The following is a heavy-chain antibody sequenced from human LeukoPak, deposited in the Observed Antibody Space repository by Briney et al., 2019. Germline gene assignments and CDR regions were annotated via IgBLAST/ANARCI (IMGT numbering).Heavy chain of an antibody. CDR2: FYYSGST. V-gene: IGHV4-59*08. J-gene: IGHJ5*02. CDR3: ARLVVVATTPGVRWFDP. CDR1: GGSISSYY. D-gene: IGHD2-15*01. Sequence: SETLSLTCTVSGGSISSYYWSWIRQPPGKGLEWSGNFYYSGSTNYNPSLKSRVTISVDASKNQFSLRLSSVTAADTAVYYCARLVVVATTPGVRWFDPWGRGTLVTVSS.